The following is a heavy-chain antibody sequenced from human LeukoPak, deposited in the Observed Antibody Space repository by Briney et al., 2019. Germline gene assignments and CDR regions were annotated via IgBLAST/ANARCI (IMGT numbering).Heavy chain of an antibody. J-gene: IGHJ2*01. Sequence: KPSETLSLTCTVSGGSISSYYWSWIRQPPGKGLEWIGNISDSGRTSYNPSLMSRVTISVDTSKNQFSLKVNSVTAADTAVYYCARHAYSNYEHWYFDLWGRSTLVTVSS. CDR1: GGSISSYY. CDR3: ARHAYSNYEHWYFDL. D-gene: IGHD4-11*01. CDR2: ISDSGRT. V-gene: IGHV4-59*01.